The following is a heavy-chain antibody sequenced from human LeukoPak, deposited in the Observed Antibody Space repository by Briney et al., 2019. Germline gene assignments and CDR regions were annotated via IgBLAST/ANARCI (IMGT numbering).Heavy chain of an antibody. CDR1: GFTFSSYS. J-gene: IGHJ4*02. V-gene: IGHV3-30*03. CDR3: ASKWYCGGDCYYQIDF. D-gene: IGHD2-21*02. CDR2: ISSDENNK. Sequence: GGSLRLSCAASGFTFSSYSMHWVRQAPGKGLEWVALISSDENNKYYADSVKGRFAISRDNSKNTLYLQMNSLRAEDTALYYCASKWYCGGDCYYQIDFWGQGTLVTVSS.